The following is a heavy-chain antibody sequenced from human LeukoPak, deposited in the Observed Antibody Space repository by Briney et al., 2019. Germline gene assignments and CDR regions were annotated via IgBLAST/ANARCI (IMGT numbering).Heavy chain of an antibody. CDR3: ARASKWGSITLDY. CDR2: ISSSSSYI. Sequence: GGSLRLSCAASGFTFSSYSMNWVRQAPGKGLEWVSSISSSSSYIYYADSVKGRFTISRDNAKNSLYLQMNSLRAEDTAVYYCARASKWGSITLDYWGQGTLVTVSS. D-gene: IGHD7-27*01. J-gene: IGHJ4*02. V-gene: IGHV3-21*01. CDR1: GFTFSSYS.